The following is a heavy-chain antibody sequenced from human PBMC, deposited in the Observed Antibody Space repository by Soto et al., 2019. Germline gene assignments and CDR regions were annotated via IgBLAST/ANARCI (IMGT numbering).Heavy chain of an antibody. D-gene: IGHD3-22*01. J-gene: IGHJ6*02. V-gene: IGHV1-69*02. CDR2: IIPILGIA. CDR3: ASSYYYYDSSGYYYYYYGMDV. Sequence: SVKVSCKASGGTFSSYTISWVRQAPGQGLEWMGRIIPILGIANYAQKFQGRVTITADKSTSTAYMELSSLRSEDTAVYYCASSYYYYDSSGYYYYYYGMDVWGQGTTVTVSS. CDR1: GGTFSSYT.